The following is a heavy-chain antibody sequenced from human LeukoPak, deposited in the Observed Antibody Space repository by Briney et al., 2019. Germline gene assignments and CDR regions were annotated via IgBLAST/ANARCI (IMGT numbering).Heavy chain of an antibody. V-gene: IGHV3-23*01. Sequence: GGSLRLSCAASGFTFSTYAMSWVRQAPGKGLEWVSAIRGSGDITDYADSVKGRFTISRDNSKNTLYLQMNSLRAEDTAVYHCAKDPFLSAAGRGIDYWGQGTLVTVSS. CDR2: IRGSGDIT. CDR3: AKDPFLSAAGRGIDY. D-gene: IGHD6-13*01. CDR1: GFTFSTYA. J-gene: IGHJ4*02.